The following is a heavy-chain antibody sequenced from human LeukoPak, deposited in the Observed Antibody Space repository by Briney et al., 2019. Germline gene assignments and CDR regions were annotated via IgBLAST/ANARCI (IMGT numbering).Heavy chain of an antibody. Sequence: PGGSLRLSCAASGFTVSSNYMSWVRQAPGKGLEWVSIIYSGGSTFYADSVKGRFTISRDNSKNTLYLQMNSLRAEDTAVYYCARASGASGDFYYYYMDVWGKGTTVTVSS. J-gene: IGHJ6*03. CDR1: GFTVSSNY. D-gene: IGHD1-26*01. CDR3: ARASGASGDFYYYYMDV. V-gene: IGHV3-53*05. CDR2: IYSGGST.